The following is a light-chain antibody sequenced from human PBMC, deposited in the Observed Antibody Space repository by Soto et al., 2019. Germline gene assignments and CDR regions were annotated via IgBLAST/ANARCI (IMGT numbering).Light chain of an antibody. CDR1: SSNIGAGYD. Sequence: QSVLTQPPSVSGAPGQRVTISCTGSSSNIGAGYDVHWYQQLPGTAPKVLIYGNNNRPSGVPDRFSGSKSGTSASLAITGLQAADEADYYCQSYDSSLSGAVFGGGTKLTVL. CDR2: GNN. CDR3: QSYDSSLSGAV. V-gene: IGLV1-40*01. J-gene: IGLJ2*01.